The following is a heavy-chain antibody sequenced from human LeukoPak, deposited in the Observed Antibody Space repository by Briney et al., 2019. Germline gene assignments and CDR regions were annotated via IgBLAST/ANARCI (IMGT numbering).Heavy chain of an antibody. D-gene: IGHD2-21*02. CDR3: ASAELVVTAISY. J-gene: IGHJ4*02. Sequence: GGSLRLSCAASGFTFSSYAVHWVRQAPGKGLEWVTFISYDGSNKYYADSVKGRFTISRDNAKNTLYLQMNSLRAEDTAVYYCASAELVVTAISYWGQGSLVTVSS. V-gene: IGHV3-30-3*01. CDR1: GFTFSSYA. CDR2: ISYDGSNK.